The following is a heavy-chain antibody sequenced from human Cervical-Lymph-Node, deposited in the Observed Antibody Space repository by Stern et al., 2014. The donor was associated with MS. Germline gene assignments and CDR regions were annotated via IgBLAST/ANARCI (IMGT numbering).Heavy chain of an antibody. CDR3: AKHADSAGGA. Sequence: EVQLVESGGGLVQPGGSLRLSCEASGFTFSDSFMDWVRQAPGKGLEWVGRIRNKGSSYTTQYVASLEGRFTIPRDDSTKSRFSEINSLKTEDTAVYYCAKHADSAGGAWGQGTLVTVSS. J-gene: IGHJ5*02. V-gene: IGHV3-72*01. CDR2: IRNKGSSYTT. CDR1: GFTFSDSF. D-gene: IGHD3-10*01.